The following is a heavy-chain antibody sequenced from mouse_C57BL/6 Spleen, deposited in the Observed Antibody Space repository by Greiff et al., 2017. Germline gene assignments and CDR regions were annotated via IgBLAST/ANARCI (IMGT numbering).Heavy chain of an antibody. Sequence: EVQLQQSGAELVKPGASVKLSCTASGFNIKDYYMHWVKQRTEHGLEWIGRIEPEDGETKYAPKFQGKATITADTSSNTAYLQLRRLTSEDTAAYYCARSYYYGSSYDFDYWGQGTTLTVSS. CDR1: GFNIKDYY. D-gene: IGHD1-1*01. J-gene: IGHJ2*01. CDR3: ARSYYYGSSYDFDY. CDR2: IEPEDGET. V-gene: IGHV14-2*01.